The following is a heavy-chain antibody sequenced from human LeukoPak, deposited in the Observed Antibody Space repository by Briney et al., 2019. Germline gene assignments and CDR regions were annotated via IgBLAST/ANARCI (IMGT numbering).Heavy chain of an antibody. Sequence: ASVKVSCKASGYTFTGYYMHWVRQAPGQGLGWMGWINPNSGGTNYAQKLQGSVTMTRDTSISTAYMELSRLRSDDTAVYYCARAVVVAAHVDYWGQGTLVTVSS. J-gene: IGHJ4*02. CDR2: INPNSGGT. V-gene: IGHV1-2*02. CDR1: GYTFTGYY. D-gene: IGHD2-15*01. CDR3: ARAVVVAAHVDY.